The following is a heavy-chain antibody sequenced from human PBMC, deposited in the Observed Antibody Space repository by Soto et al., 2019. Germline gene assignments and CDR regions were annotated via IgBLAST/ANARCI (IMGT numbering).Heavy chain of an antibody. CDR2: ISSRSDVI. D-gene: IGHD3-10*01. CDR3: ARPGQGVLFYYAMDV. CDR1: GFSFSSYS. J-gene: IGHJ6*02. V-gene: IGHV3-48*02. Sequence: EVQLVESGGGLVQPGGFLRLSCAASGFSFSSYSMNWVRQAPGKGLEWISYISSRSDVIYYADSLKGRFTVSRDNAKNSLYLQMNSLGDEDSAVYYCARPGQGVLFYYAMDVWGQGTTVTVSS.